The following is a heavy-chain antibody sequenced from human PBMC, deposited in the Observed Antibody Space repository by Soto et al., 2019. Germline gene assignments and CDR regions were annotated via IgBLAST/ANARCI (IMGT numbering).Heavy chain of an antibody. J-gene: IGHJ5*02. Sequence: QVQLVQSGDEVKKPGSSVQVSCKASAGTFSSYAITWVRQAPGQGLEWMGGIIPFFGTTNYAPKFQGRVTITADESTSTAYMELSSLISEDTAVYYCARDPSYDSSGYYQGSWFDPWGQGTLVTVSS. V-gene: IGHV1-69*01. CDR2: IIPFFGTT. CDR1: AGTFSSYA. CDR3: ARDPSYDSSGYYQGSWFDP. D-gene: IGHD3-22*01.